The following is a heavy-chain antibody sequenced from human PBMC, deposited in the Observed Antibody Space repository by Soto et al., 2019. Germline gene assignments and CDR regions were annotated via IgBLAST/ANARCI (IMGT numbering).Heavy chain of an antibody. CDR1: GFTFSSNG. V-gene: IGHV3-33*01. CDR3: ARDRYDSSGYYYSYFDY. D-gene: IGHD3-22*01. Sequence: GGSLRLSCAASGFTFSSNGMHWVRQAPGKGLEWVAVIWYDGSNKYYADSVKGRFTISRDNSKNTLYLQMNSLRAEDTAVYYCARDRYDSSGYYYSYFDYWGQGTLVTVSS. CDR2: IWYDGSNK. J-gene: IGHJ4*02.